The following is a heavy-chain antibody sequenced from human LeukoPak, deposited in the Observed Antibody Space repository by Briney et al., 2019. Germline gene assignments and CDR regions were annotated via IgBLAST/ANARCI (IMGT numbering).Heavy chain of an antibody. V-gene: IGHV3-53*01. J-gene: IGHJ1*01. CDR1: GFNVSSNY. CDR3: AKDASLRYFDWLLYFQH. D-gene: IGHD3-9*01. Sequence: GGSLRLSCAASGFNVSSNYMSWVRQAPGKGLEWVSVIYTGGTTYYTDSVKGRFTISRDNSKNTLYLQMNSLRAEDTAVYYCAKDASLRYFDWLLYFQHWGQGTLVTVSS. CDR2: IYTGGTT.